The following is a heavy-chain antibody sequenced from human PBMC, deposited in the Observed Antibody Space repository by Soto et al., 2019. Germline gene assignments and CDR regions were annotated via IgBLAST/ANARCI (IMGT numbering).Heavy chain of an antibody. CDR1: GFTFSSYA. J-gene: IGHJ4*02. CDR2: ISGSGGGT. D-gene: IGHD6-19*01. CDR3: AKDQSQWLVSGLDY. Sequence: EVQLLESGGGLVQPGGSLRLSCAASGFTFSSYAMSWVRQAPGKGLEWVSAISGSGGGTYYADSVKGRFTISRDNSKNTLYLQMNSLRADDTAVYYCAKDQSQWLVSGLDYWGQGTLVTVSS. V-gene: IGHV3-23*01.